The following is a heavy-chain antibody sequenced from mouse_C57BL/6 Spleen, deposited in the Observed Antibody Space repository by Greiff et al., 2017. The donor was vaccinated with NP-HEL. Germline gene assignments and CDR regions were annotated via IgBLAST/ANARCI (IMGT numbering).Heavy chain of an antibody. CDR1: GYTFTDYY. J-gene: IGHJ2*01. V-gene: IGHV1-77*01. D-gene: IGHD1-1*01. Sequence: QVQLQQSGAELVKPGASVKISCKASGYTFTDYYINWVKQRPGQGLEWIGKSGPGSGSTYYNEKFKGKATLTADESSSTAYMQLSSLTSEDSAVYFCARGGLFRYGSSYLDYWGQGTTLTVSS. CDR2: SGPGSGST. CDR3: ARGGLFRYGSSYLDY.